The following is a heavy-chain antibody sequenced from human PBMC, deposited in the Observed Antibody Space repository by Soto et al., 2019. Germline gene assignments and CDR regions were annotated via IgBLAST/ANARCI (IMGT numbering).Heavy chain of an antibody. CDR2: IRGGRDT. CDR3: AREETAWPLAYGLDV. Sequence: GGSLRLSCAVSGFTFSNYYIHWVRQAPGKGLEWVSSIRGGRDTFYADSVKGRFSISRDDATSSVSLQMNSLRGEDTAVYFCAREETAWPLAYGLDVWGQGTTVTVS. J-gene: IGHJ6*02. D-gene: IGHD2-21*02. V-gene: IGHV3-21*01. CDR1: GFTFSNYY.